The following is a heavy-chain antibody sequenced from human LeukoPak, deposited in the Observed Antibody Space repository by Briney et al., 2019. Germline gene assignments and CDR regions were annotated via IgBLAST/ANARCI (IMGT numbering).Heavy chain of an antibody. Sequence: SETLSLTCAVYGGSFSGYYWSWIRQPPGKGLEWIGEINHSGSTNYNPSLKSRVTISVDTSKNQFSLKLSSVTAADTAVYYCARHIRSPYYYGSGSWFDYWGQGTLVTVSS. D-gene: IGHD3-10*01. J-gene: IGHJ4*02. CDR2: INHSGST. CDR1: GGSFSGYY. V-gene: IGHV4-34*01. CDR3: ARHIRSPYYYGSGSWFDY.